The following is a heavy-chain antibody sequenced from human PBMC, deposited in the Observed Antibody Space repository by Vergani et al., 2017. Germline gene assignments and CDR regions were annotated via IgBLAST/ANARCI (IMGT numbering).Heavy chain of an antibody. J-gene: IGHJ5*02. CDR2: IYYSGST. Sequence: QVQLQESGPGLVKPSETLSLTCTVSGGSISSYYWSWIRQPPGKGLEWIGYIYYSGSTNYNPCLKSRVTIAVDTSKNQLSLKLSSVTAADTAVYYCARGGARDCSGGSCGNWFDPWGQGTLVTVSS. D-gene: IGHD2-15*01. CDR3: ARGGARDCSGGSCGNWFDP. CDR1: GGSISSYY. V-gene: IGHV4-59*01.